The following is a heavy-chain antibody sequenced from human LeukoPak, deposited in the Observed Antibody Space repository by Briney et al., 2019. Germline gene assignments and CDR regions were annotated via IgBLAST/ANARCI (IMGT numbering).Heavy chain of an antibody. CDR1: GFTLSDYY. CDR2: ISTSSYT. CDR3: ARGHYALEV. J-gene: IGHJ6*02. V-gene: IGHV3-11*06. Sequence: PGGSLRLSCAASGFTLSDYYMSWIRQAPGKGLEWVSYISTSSYTDYADSVQGRFTISRDNARKSLYLQMNSLRAEDTAVYYCARGHYALEVWGQGTTVTVSS.